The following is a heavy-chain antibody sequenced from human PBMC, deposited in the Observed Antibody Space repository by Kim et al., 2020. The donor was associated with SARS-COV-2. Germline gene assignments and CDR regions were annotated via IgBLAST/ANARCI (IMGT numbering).Heavy chain of an antibody. D-gene: IGHD4-4*01. CDR3: ARVPNYSPFCY. Sequence: ITYADAGMRRFTISRNTDKNSLYLQMNSLRAEATAVYYCARVPNYSPFCYWGQGTLVTVSS. V-gene: IGHV3-48*03. J-gene: IGHJ4*02. CDR2: I.